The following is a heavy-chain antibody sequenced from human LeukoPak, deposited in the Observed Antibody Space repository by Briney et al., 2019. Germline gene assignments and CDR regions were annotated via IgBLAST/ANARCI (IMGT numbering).Heavy chain of an antibody. CDR1: GFTFSSYS. J-gene: IGHJ3*02. CDR2: IGISSSTI. D-gene: IGHD1-26*01. CDR3: ARDSGYAFDI. V-gene: IGHV3-48*01. Sequence: PGGSLRLSCAASGFTFSSYSMNWVRQAPGKGLEWVSYIGISSSTIDYADSVKGRFTISGDNAKNSLYLQMNSLRAEDTAVYYCARDSGYAFDIWGQGTMVTVSS.